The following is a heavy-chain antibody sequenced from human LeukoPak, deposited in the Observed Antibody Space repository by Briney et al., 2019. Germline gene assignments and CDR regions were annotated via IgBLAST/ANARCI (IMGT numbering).Heavy chain of an antibody. Sequence: PSETLSLTCTVSGGSISSGDYYWSWIRQPPGKGLEWIGYIYYSGSTNYNPSLKSRVTISVDTSKNQFSLKLSSVTAADTAVYYCARGTGDSSSWLPNDAFDIWGQGTMVTVSS. CDR3: ARGTGDSSSWLPNDAFDI. D-gene: IGHD6-13*01. V-gene: IGHV4-61*08. CDR2: IYYSGST. J-gene: IGHJ3*02. CDR1: GGSISSGDYY.